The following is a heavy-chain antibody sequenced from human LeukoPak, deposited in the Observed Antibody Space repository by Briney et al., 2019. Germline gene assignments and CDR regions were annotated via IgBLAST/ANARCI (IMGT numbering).Heavy chain of an antibody. CDR2: IYPGDSDT. V-gene: IGHV5-51*01. D-gene: IGHD3-10*01. CDR1: GYNFTSYW. CDR3: ARHETGPFFDY. Sequence: GESLKISGQGSGYNFTSYWIGWVRQMPGKGLEWMGIIYPGDSDTRYSPSFQGQVTISADKSISTPYLQWSSLKASDTAMYYCARHETGPFFDYWGQGTLVTVSS. J-gene: IGHJ4*02.